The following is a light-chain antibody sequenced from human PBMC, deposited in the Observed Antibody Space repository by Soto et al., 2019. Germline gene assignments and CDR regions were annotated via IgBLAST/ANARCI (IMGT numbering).Light chain of an antibody. V-gene: IGLV1-44*01. Sequence: QSVLTQPPSASRTPGQRVTISCSGSSSNIGSNTVNWYQHVPGTAPKLLIHTNNQRPSGVPDRFSGSKSGTSASLAISGLQSEDEADYYCAAWDASLNGVVFGGGTKLTVL. CDR1: SSNIGSNT. CDR3: AAWDASLNGVV. CDR2: TNN. J-gene: IGLJ2*01.